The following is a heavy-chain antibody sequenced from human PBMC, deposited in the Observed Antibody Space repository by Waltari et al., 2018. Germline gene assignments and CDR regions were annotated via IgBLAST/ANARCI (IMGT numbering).Heavy chain of an antibody. Sequence: QVQLQESGPGLVKPSQTLSLICTVSGDSFRSDDYFWSWIRQPPGKGLEWIGYIFYSGATYYNPSLKSRLSMSIDTSKNQFSLRLTSVTAADTAVYYCARQTGSGKYYYFDHWGQGTLVTVSS. V-gene: IGHV4-30-4*01. CDR3: ARQTGSGKYYYFDH. CDR1: GDSFRSDDYF. CDR2: IFYSGAT. D-gene: IGHD3-10*01. J-gene: IGHJ4*02.